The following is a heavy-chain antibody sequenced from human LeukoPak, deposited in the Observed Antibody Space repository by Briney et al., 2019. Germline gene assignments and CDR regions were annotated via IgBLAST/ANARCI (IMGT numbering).Heavy chain of an antibody. CDR2: ISVSGGTT. CDR1: GSTFSSYA. D-gene: IGHD2-15*01. CDR3: ARDFCSASSCRLDY. Sequence: GGSLRLSCAVSGSTFSSYAMNWVRQAPGKGLEWVSSISVSGGTTYYADSVKGRFTISRDNSKNTLHLQMNSLRAEDTAVYFCARDFCSASSCRLDYWGQGTLVTVSS. V-gene: IGHV3-23*01. J-gene: IGHJ4*02.